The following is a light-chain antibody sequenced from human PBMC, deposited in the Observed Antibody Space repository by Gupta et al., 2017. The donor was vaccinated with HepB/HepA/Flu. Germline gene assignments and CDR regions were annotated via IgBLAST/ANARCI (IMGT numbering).Light chain of an antibody. J-gene: IGLJ2*01. CDR2: SNN. CDR3: AAWDDSLV. CDR1: SSNIGSNT. V-gene: IGLV1-44*01. Sequence: QSVLTQTPSASATPGQRVTISYSGSSSNIGSNTVNWYQQLPGTAPKRLIYSNNQRPSGVPDRFSGSKSGTSASLAISGLQSEDEADYYCAAWDDSLVFGGGTKLTVL.